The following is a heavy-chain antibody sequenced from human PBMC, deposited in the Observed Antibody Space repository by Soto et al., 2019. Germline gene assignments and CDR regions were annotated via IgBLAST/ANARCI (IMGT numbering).Heavy chain of an antibody. CDR3: AKDSISYNGIYDAFDV. CDR1: GFTFSKYA. V-gene: IGHV3-23*01. CDR2: IGGGDDI. D-gene: IGHD3-3*02. J-gene: IGHJ3*01. Sequence: PGGALRVSCEASGFTFSKYAMAWVRQTPGEGPEWVSTIGGGDDIFYAESVQGRFIISRDDSRSTMYLQMDNLRVEDTAIYFCAKDSISYNGIYDAFDVWGQGTVVTVSS.